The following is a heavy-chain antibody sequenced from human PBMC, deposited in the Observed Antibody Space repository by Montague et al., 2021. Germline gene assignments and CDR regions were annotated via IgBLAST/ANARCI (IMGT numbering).Heavy chain of an antibody. CDR2: N. CDR3: AREGVGDLLFSFGS. J-gene: IGHJ4*02. Sequence: NDYAFSVKGRIAINPDTSKNQFSLQLNSVTPEDTAVYYCAREGVGDLLFSFGSGGQGTLVTVSS. V-gene: IGHV6-1*01. D-gene: IGHD3-10*01.